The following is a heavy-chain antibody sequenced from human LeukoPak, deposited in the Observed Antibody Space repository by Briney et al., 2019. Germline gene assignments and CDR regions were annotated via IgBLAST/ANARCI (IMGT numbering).Heavy chain of an antibody. D-gene: IGHD4-17*01. CDR1: GFTFSNYA. CDR2: INGNGGST. V-gene: IGHV3-23*01. J-gene: IGHJ4*02. Sequence: GGSLRLSCAASGFTFSNYAMSWVRQAPGKGLEWVSGINGNGGSTYNADSVKGRFTISRDNAKNSLYLQMNSLRAEDTAVYYCARDRTTVTVFDYWGQGTLVTVSS. CDR3: ARDRTTVTVFDY.